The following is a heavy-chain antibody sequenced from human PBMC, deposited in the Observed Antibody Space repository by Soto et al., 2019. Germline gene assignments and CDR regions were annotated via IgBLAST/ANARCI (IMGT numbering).Heavy chain of an antibody. D-gene: IGHD2-15*01. J-gene: IGHJ4*02. Sequence: SETLSLTCAVSGGSISSCGYSWSWIRQPPGKGLEWIGYIYHSGSTYYNPSLKSRVTISVDRSKNQFSLKLSSVTAADTAVYYCASLSGGSLSFDYWGQGTLVTVSS. V-gene: IGHV4-30-2*01. CDR1: GGSISSCGYS. CDR3: ASLSGGSLSFDY. CDR2: IYHSGST.